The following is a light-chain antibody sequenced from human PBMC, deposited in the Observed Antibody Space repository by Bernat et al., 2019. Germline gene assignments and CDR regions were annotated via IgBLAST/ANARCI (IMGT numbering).Light chain of an antibody. J-gene: IGKJ4*01. CDR2: GEF. CDR3: QQYYRWPVT. V-gene: IGKV3-15*01. CDR1: QSVTSN. Sequence: EIVMTQSPATLSVSPGERVTLSCWASQSVTSNLAWYQQKPGQAPRLLIHGEFTRATGIPGRFSGSGSETEFTLTISSLQSEDFAVYYCQQYYRWPVTFGGGTKVEIK.